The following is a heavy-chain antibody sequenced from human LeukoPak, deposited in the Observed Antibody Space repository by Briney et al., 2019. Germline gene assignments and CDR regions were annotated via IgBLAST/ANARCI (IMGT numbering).Heavy chain of an antibody. CDR3: ARVSAAAGTAPWFDP. J-gene: IGHJ5*02. Sequence: PSETLSLTCAVYGGSFSGYYWSWIRQPPGKGLEWIGEINHSGSTNYNPSLKSRVTISVDTSKNQFSLKLSSVTAADTAVYYCARVSAAAGTAPWFDPWGQGTLVTVSS. V-gene: IGHV4-34*01. CDR1: GGSFSGYY. D-gene: IGHD6-13*01. CDR2: INHSGST.